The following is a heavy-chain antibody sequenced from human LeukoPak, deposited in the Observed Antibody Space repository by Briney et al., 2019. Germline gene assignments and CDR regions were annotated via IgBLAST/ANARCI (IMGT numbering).Heavy chain of an antibody. J-gene: IGHJ5*02. V-gene: IGHV3-66*01. Sequence: GGSLRLSCAASGFTVSSNYMSWVRQAPGKGLEWVSIIYSGGSTYYADSVKGRFTISRDNAKNSLYLQMNSLRAEDTAVYYCARDLITMVRGVPNWFDPWGQGTLVTVSS. CDR1: GFTVSSNY. CDR2: IYSGGST. CDR3: ARDLITMVRGVPNWFDP. D-gene: IGHD3-10*01.